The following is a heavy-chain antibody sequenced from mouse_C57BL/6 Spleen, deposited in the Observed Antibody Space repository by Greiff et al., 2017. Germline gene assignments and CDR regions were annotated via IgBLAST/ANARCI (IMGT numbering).Heavy chain of an antibody. CDR3: EREGGSSYLDY. D-gene: IGHD1-1*01. CDR2: ISYDGSN. J-gene: IGHJ2*01. CDR1: GYSITSGYY. Sequence: EVKLMESGPGLVKPSQSLSLTCSVTGYSITSGYYWNWIRQFPGNKLEWMGYISYDGSNNYNPSLKNRISITRDTSKNQFFLKLNSVTTEDTATYYCEREGGSSYLDYWGQGTTLTVSS. V-gene: IGHV3-6*01.